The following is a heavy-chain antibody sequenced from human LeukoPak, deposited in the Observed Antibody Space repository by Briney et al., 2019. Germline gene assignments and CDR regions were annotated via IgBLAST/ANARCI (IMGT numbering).Heavy chain of an antibody. CDR3: ARVRAAAEYYFDY. CDR1: GGSIGSYN. V-gene: IGHV4-39*07. CDR2: IYYSGST. D-gene: IGHD6-13*01. J-gene: IGHJ4*02. Sequence: PSETLSHTCTVSGGSIGSYNWGWIRQPPGKGLEWIGSIYYSGSTYYNPSLKSRVTISVDTSKNQFSLKLSSVTAADTAVYYCARVRAAAEYYFDYWGQGTLVTVSS.